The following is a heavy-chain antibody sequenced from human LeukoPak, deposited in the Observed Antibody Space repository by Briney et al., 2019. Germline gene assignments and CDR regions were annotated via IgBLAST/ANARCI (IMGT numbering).Heavy chain of an antibody. V-gene: IGHV3-23*01. CDR3: AKADYDFWSGYYPAWYYYGMDV. Sequence: GGSLRLSCAASGFTFSSYAMSWVRQAPGKGLEWVSDISGSGGSTYYADSVKGRFTISRDNSKNTLYLQMNSLRAEDTAVYYCAKADYDFWSGYYPAWYYYGMDVWGQGTTVTVSS. CDR2: ISGSGGST. J-gene: IGHJ6*02. D-gene: IGHD3-3*01. CDR1: GFTFSSYA.